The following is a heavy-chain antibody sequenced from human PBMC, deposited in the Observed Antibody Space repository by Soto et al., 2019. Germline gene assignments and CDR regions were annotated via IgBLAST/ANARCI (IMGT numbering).Heavy chain of an antibody. CDR2: MNPNSGNT. Sequence: ASVKVSCKASRYTFTSYAINWVRQATGQGLAWMGWMNPNSGNTGYAQKFQGRVTMTRNTSISTAYMELSSLRSEDTAVYYCARGPYYDFWSGYYFGYYYYYMDVWGKGTTVTVSS. CDR1: RYTFTSYA. V-gene: IGHV1-8*01. CDR3: ARGPYYDFWSGYYFGYYYYYMDV. J-gene: IGHJ6*03. D-gene: IGHD3-3*01.